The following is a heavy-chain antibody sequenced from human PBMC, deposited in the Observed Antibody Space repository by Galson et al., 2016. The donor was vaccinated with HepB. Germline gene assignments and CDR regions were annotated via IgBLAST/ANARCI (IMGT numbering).Heavy chain of an antibody. J-gene: IGHJ4*02. V-gene: IGHV1-69*10. CDR1: GDTFSSYT. CDR2: IIPMVGIP. Sequence: SVKVSCKASGDTFSSYTISWVRQAPGQGLEWMGGIIPMVGIPKYAQKFQGRVTITADTSTSTVYMELSSLRSEDTAVYYCAKEASPAYRISWVYWGRGTLVTVS. D-gene: IGHD6-13*01. CDR3: AKEASPAYRISWVY.